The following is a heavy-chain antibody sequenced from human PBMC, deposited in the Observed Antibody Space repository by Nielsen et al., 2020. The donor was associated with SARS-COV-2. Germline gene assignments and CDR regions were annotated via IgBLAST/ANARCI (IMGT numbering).Heavy chain of an antibody. D-gene: IGHD6-19*01. J-gene: IGHJ3*02. Sequence: GESLKISCAASGFTFSDYYMSWIRQAPGKGLEWVSYISSSSSYTNYADSVKGRFTISRDNDKNSLYLQMNSLRAEDTAVYYCARGGSGWSFDIWGQGTMVTVSS. V-gene: IGHV3-11*05. CDR1: GFTFSDYY. CDR2: ISSSSSYT. CDR3: ARGGSGWSFDI.